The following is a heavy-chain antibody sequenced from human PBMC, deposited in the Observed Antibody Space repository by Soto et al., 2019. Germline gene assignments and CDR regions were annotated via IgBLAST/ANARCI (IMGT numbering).Heavy chain of an antibody. CDR1: GYTFISYG. D-gene: IGHD2-15*01. CDR3: AREGLYCSGGSCYFDY. V-gene: IGHV1-18*01. CDR2: ISAYNGNT. J-gene: IGHJ4*02. Sequence: QVQLVQSGAEVKKPGASVKVSCKASGYTFISYGITWVRQAPGQGLEWMGWISAYNGNTNYAQKFQGRVTMTTDTPTSKAYMELRSLRSDDTAVYFCAREGLYCSGGSCYFDYWGQGTLVTVSS.